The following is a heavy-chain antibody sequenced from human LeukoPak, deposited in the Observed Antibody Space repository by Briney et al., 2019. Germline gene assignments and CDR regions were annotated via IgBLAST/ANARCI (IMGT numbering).Heavy chain of an antibody. D-gene: IGHD2-2*02. CDR2: ISYDGGSG. J-gene: IGHJ4*02. Sequence: GRSLRLSCSASGFIFSSYAMHWVRQAPGKGLEGMSIISYDGGSGDYADSVRGRFTLSRDNSKNTLYLEMNSLRPEDTAVYYCARGGLGDCSSTSCYNFHYFDYWGQGALVTVSS. CDR3: ARGGLGDCSSTSCYNFHYFDY. V-gene: IGHV3-30*01. CDR1: GFIFSSYA.